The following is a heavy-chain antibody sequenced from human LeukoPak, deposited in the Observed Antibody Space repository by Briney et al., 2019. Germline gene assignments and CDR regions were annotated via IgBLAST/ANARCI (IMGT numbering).Heavy chain of an antibody. D-gene: IGHD2-2*01. V-gene: IGHV1-8*03. CDR2: MNPNSGKT. CDR1: GYTFTSYD. CDR3: ASGDCSSTSCYSF. Sequence: ASVKVSCKASGYTFTSYDINWVRQATGQELEWMGWMNPNSGKTAYAQKFQGRVTITRNTSISTAYMEVSSLRSEYTAVYYCASGDCSSTSCYSFWGQGTLVTVSS. J-gene: IGHJ4*02.